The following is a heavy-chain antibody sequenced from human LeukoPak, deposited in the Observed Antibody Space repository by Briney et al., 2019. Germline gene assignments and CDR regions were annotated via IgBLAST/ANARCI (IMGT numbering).Heavy chain of an antibody. V-gene: IGHV4-39*01. D-gene: IGHD3-9*01. CDR2: IHYSGST. J-gene: IGHJ6*02. CDR1: GGSISSSSYY. CDR3: LGLVTDPLYGMDV. Sequence: PSETLSLTCTVSGGSISSSSYYWGWIRQPPGKGLEWIGSIHYSGSTYYNPSLKSRVTISVDTSKNQFSLKLSSVTAADTAVYYCLGLVTDPLYGMDVWGQGTTVTVSS.